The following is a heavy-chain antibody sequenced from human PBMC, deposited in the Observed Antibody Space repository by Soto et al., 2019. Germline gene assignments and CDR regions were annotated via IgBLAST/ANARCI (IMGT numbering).Heavy chain of an antibody. V-gene: IGHV3-53*01. CDR2: IYSGGST. Sequence: GGSLRLSCAASGFTVSSNYMSWVRQAPGKGLEWVSVIYSGGSTYYADSVKGRFTISRDNSKNTLYLQMNSLRAEDTAVYYCAREREYDGSGSYYNYYMDVWGKGTTVTVSS. J-gene: IGHJ6*03. CDR3: AREREYDGSGSYYNYYMDV. CDR1: GFTVSSNY. D-gene: IGHD3-10*01.